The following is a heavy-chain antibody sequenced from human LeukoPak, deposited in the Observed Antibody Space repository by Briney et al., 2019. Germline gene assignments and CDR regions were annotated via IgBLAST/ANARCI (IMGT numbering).Heavy chain of an antibody. CDR2: IYYSGST. D-gene: IGHD2-8*01. V-gene: IGHV4-59*01. Sequence: GTPSVTSGVPRGXLSSSYCSWIRDPPGAGLGWVGDIYYSGSTNYNPPLKSRVTISVDTSKNQFPLKLSSVTAADTAVYYCARRVIMSAAGVPDTWLDPWGQGILVTVPS. CDR1: RGXLSSSY. CDR3: ARRVIMSAAGVPDTWLDP. J-gene: IGHJ5*02.